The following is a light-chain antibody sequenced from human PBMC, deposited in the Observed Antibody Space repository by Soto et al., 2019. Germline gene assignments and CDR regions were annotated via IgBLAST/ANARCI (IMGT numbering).Light chain of an antibody. V-gene: IGKV3D-15*01. J-gene: IGKJ1*01. CDR1: QSISSN. Sequence: EIVMTQSPATLSVSPGERATLSCGASQSISSNLAWYQQRPGQAPRLLIYGASTRAPGIPARFSGSGFGTEFTLTISSLQSEDLALYYCQQYDNSPTFGLGTKVDIK. CDR3: QQYDNSPT. CDR2: GAS.